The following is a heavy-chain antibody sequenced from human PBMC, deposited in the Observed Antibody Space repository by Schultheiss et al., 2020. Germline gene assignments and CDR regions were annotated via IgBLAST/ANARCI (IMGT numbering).Heavy chain of an antibody. CDR2: MYYRVST. J-gene: IGHJ4*02. CDR1: GGSISSYY. Sequence: SETLSLTCTVSGGSISSYYWSWIRQPPGKGLKWIGYMYYRVSTNYNPSLESRVTISVDTSKNQFSLKLSSVTAADTAVYYCARGHDYGGSFDYWGQGTLVTVSS. D-gene: IGHD4-23*01. CDR3: ARGHDYGGSFDY. V-gene: IGHV4-59*01.